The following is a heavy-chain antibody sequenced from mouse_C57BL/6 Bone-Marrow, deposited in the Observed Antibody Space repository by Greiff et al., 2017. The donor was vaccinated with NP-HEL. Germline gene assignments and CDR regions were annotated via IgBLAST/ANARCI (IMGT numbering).Heavy chain of an antibody. D-gene: IGHD1-1*01. Sequence: EVKLVESGGGLVQPGGSLKLSCAASGFTFSDYYMYWVRQTPEKRLEWVAYISNGGGSTYYPDTVKGRFTISRDNAKNTLYLQMSRLKSEDTAMYYCARQTTVVAHWYFDVWGTGTTGTVSS. V-gene: IGHV5-12*01. CDR3: ARQTTVVAHWYFDV. CDR2: ISNGGGST. CDR1: GFTFSDYY. J-gene: IGHJ1*03.